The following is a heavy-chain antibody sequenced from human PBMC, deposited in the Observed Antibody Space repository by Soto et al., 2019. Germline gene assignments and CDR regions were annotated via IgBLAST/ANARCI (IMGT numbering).Heavy chain of an antibody. D-gene: IGHD5-12*01. J-gene: IGHJ4*02. CDR1: GFTFSSYA. CDR2: ISYDGSNK. CDR3: ARVENRDGYNLGWYFDY. V-gene: IGHV3-30-3*01. Sequence: SLRLSCAASGFTFSSYAMHWVRQAPGKGLEWVAVISYDGSNKYCADSVKGRFTISRDNSKNTLYLQMNSLRAEDTAVYYCARVENRDGYNLGWYFDYWGQGTLVTVSS.